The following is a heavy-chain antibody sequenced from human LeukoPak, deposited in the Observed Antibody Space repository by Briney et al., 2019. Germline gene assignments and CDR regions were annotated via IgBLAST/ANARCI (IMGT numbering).Heavy chain of an antibody. CDR2: IMPMFGKT. J-gene: IGHJ4*02. Sequence: ASVKVSCKASGGTFSSYDISWVRQAPGQGLEWMGGIMPMFGKTNYAQKFQGRVTTTADKATSTAYMELSSLRSEDTAVYYCARANLMRYSSGWPDYFDYWGQGTLVTVSS. V-gene: IGHV1-69*06. CDR1: GGTFSSYD. CDR3: ARANLMRYSSGWPDYFDY. D-gene: IGHD6-19*01.